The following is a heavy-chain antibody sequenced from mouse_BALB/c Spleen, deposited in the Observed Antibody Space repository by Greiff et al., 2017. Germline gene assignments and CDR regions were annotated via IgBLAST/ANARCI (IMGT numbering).Heavy chain of an antibody. CDR2: IYPGDGDT. J-gene: IGHJ1*01. V-gene: IGHV1-87*01. Sequence: VQLQESGAELARPGASVKLSCKASGYTFTSYWMQWVKQRPGQGLEWIGAIYPGDGDTRYTQKFKGKATLTADKSSSTAYMQLSSLASEDSAVYYCARSGFCDGCWYFDVWGAGATVTVSS. D-gene: IGHD2-3*01. CDR1: GYTFTSYW. CDR3: ARSGFCDGCWYFDV.